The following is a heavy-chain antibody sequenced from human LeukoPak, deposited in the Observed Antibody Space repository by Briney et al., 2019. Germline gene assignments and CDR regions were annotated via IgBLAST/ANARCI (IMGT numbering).Heavy chain of an antibody. V-gene: IGHV3-53*01. CDR1: GFTVSSNY. CDR3: ARDGRPTGFPGLDY. Sequence: GGSLRLSRAASGFTVSSNYMSWVRQAPGKGLEWVSVIYSGGSTYYADSVKGRFTISRDSSKNTLYLQMNTMRAEDTAVYYCARDGRPTGFPGLDYWGQGTLVTVSS. D-gene: IGHD4-11*01. CDR2: IYSGGST. J-gene: IGHJ4*02.